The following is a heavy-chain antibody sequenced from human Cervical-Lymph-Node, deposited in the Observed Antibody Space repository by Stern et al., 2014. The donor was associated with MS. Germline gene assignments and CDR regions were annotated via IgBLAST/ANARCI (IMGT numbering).Heavy chain of an antibody. CDR2: IYYSGSTDT. D-gene: IGHD6-19*01. Sequence: VQLVQSGPGLVKPSETLSLTCTVSGGSISRYYWSWIRQPPGKGLEWVGYIYYSGSTDTDYNPSLKSRLTISVDTSKTQLSLKLSSVTAADTAVYYCARHVAVGGAFDYWGQGTPVTVSS. CDR1: GGSISRYY. J-gene: IGHJ4*02. CDR3: ARHVAVGGAFDY. V-gene: IGHV4-59*08.